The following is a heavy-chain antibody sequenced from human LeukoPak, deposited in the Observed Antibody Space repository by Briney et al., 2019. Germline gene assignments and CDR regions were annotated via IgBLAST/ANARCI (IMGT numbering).Heavy chain of an antibody. CDR1: GYTLTELS. J-gene: IGHJ5*02. V-gene: IGHV1-24*01. D-gene: IGHD6-6*01. Sequence: GASVTVSCKVSGYTLTELSMHWVRQAPGKGLEWMGGFDPEDGETIYAQKFQGRVTMTEDTSTDTAYMELSSLRSEDTAVYYCATTLEYSSSSQSWFDPWGQGTLVTVSS. CDR2: FDPEDGET. CDR3: ATTLEYSSSSQSWFDP.